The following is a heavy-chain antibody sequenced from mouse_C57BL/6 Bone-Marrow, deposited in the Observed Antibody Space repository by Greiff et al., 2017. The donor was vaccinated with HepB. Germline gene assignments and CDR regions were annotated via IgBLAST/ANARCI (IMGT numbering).Heavy chain of an antibody. CDR1: GFTFRDYG. CDR3: ARHGTTVVYFDY. V-gene: IGHV5-17*01. D-gene: IGHD1-1*01. Sequence: EVQLVESGGGLVKPGGSLKLSCAASGFTFRDYGMHWVRQAPEKGLEWVAYISSGSSTIYYADTVKGRFTISRDNVKNTLFLQMTSLRSEDTAMYYCARHGTTVVYFDYWGQGTTLTVSS. J-gene: IGHJ2*01. CDR2: ISSGSSTI.